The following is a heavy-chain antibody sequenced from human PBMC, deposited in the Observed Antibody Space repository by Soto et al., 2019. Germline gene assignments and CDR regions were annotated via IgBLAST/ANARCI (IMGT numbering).Heavy chain of an antibody. J-gene: IGHJ4*02. CDR2: IYHSGST. CDR1: GGSISSGGYS. Sequence: PSETLSLSCAVSGGSISSGGYSWSWIRQPPGKGLEWIGYIYHSGSTYYNPSLKSRVTISVDTSKNQFSLKLSSVTAADTAVYYCARGGIAAAAPPDYWGQGTLVTVS. V-gene: IGHV4-30-2*05. CDR3: ARGGIAAAAPPDY. D-gene: IGHD6-13*01.